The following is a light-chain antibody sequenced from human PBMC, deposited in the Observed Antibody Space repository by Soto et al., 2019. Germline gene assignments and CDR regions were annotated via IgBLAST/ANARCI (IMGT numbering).Light chain of an antibody. CDR3: HQYNSYSWT. CDR2: KAS. V-gene: IGKV1-5*03. CDR1: QSISSW. J-gene: IGKJ1*01. Sequence: IKMTQSPSTLSASVGDRVTITCRASQSISSWLAWYQQKPGKAPKLLIYKASSLESGVPSRFSGSGSGTEFTLTISSLQPDDFATYYCHQYNSYSWTFGQGTKVDI.